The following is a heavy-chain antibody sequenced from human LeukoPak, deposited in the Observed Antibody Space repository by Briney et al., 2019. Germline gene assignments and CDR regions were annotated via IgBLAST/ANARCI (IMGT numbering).Heavy chain of an antibody. CDR2: IYSGGST. CDR1: GFTVRSNY. D-gene: IGHD6-19*01. V-gene: IGHV3-66*01. CDR3: ASTEGGWSVFDY. Sequence: PGGSLRLSCAASGFTVRSNYMSWVRQAPGKGLEWVSVIYSGGSTYYADSVKGRFTISRDNSKNTLYLQMNSLRAEDTAVYYCASTEGGWSVFDYWGQGTLVTVSS. J-gene: IGHJ4*02.